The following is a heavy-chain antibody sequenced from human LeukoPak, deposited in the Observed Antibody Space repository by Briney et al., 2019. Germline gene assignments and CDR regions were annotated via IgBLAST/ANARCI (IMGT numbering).Heavy chain of an antibody. CDR3: AGVGAISGVPDY. CDR1: GGSISSYY. J-gene: IGHJ4*02. CDR2: IYTSGST. Sequence: SETLSLTCTVSGGSISSYYWSWIRQPAGKGLEWIGRIYTSGSTNYNPSLKSRVTMSVDTSKNQFSLKLSSVTAADTAVYYCAGVGAISGVPDYWGQGTLVTVSS. V-gene: IGHV4-4*07. D-gene: IGHD1-26*01.